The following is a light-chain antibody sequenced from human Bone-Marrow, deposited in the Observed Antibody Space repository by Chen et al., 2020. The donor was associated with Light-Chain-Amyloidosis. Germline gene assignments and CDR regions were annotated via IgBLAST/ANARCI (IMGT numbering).Light chain of an antibody. CDR1: DLPTKY. Sequence: SYELTPPPSASVSPGQTARITCSGDDLPTKYAHWYQQKPGQAPVLVKHRDTERPSGISERFSGSSSGKTATLTISGVQAEDEADYRCQSADSSGTYEVIFGGGTKLTVL. V-gene: IGLV3-25*03. CDR2: RDT. CDR3: QSADSSGTYEVI. J-gene: IGLJ2*01.